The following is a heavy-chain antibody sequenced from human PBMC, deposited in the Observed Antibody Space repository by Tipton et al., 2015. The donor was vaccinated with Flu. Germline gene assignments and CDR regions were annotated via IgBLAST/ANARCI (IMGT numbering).Heavy chain of an antibody. D-gene: IGHD2-15*01. CDR3: ARDLSCSGGICYPLGWFDP. J-gene: IGHJ5*02. V-gene: IGHV3-74*01. CDR2: INGDGSSP. Sequence: SLRLSCAASGFTLSSYWMHWVRQAPGKGLVWVSRINGDGSSPSYADSVKGRFTISRDNAKNTLYLKMNSLRAEDTAVYYCARDLSCSGGICYPLGWFDPWGQGTLVTVSS. CDR1: GFTLSSYW.